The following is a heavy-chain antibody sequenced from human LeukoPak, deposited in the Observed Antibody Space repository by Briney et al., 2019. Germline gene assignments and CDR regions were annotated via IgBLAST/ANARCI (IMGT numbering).Heavy chain of an antibody. D-gene: IGHD5-12*01. CDR2: IRSSSET. CDR1: GFTFSSHS. Sequence: GGSLRLSCAASGFTFSSHSMNWVRQAPGKGLEWVSYIRSSSETFYADSVKGRFTISRDNARNSLYLQMNNLRGEDTAIYYCARDAGNSGYGCDLWGQGTLVTVSS. J-gene: IGHJ5*02. CDR3: ARDAGNSGYGCDL. V-gene: IGHV3-48*01.